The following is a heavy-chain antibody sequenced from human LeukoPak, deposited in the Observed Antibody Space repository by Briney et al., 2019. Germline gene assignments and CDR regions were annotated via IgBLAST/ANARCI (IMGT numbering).Heavy chain of an antibody. Sequence: ASVKVSCKASGYTFTSYGISWVRQAPGQGLEWMGWISAYNGNTNYAQKLQGRVTMTTDTSTSTAYMELRSLRSEDTAVYYCARGVRYCTNGVCYHFDYWGQGTLVTVSS. CDR1: GYTFTSYG. V-gene: IGHV1-18*01. CDR3: ARGVRYCTNGVCYHFDY. CDR2: ISAYNGNT. D-gene: IGHD2-8*01. J-gene: IGHJ4*02.